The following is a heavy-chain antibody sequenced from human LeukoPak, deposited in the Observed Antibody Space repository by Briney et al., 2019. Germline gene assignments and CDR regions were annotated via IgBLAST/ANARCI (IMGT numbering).Heavy chain of an antibody. D-gene: IGHD6-19*01. J-gene: IGHJ3*02. CDR1: GYDFTSYW. V-gene: IGHV5-51*01. CDR3: ARSRGWENAFDI. CDR2: IYPGDSDT. Sequence: GASLQISWKGSGYDFTSYWIGWVRQMPGKGLEWMGIIYPGDSDTRYSPSFQGQVTISADKSISTAYLQWSSLKASDTAMYYCARSRGWENAFDIWGQGTMVTVSS.